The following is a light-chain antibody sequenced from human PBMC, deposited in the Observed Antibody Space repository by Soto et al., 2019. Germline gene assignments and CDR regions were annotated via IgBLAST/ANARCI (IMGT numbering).Light chain of an antibody. CDR3: QKSNSSPWT. CDR2: TAS. CDR1: QTIISW. V-gene: IGKV1-5*03. J-gene: IGKJ1*01. Sequence: DIQMTHSPSSLSASVLYRVTITCRSSQTIISWLDWYQQKPGKAPKLLIYTASSLESGVPSRFSGSGSGTDFTLTISSLQPEDFATYYCQKSNSSPWTFGQGTKVDIK.